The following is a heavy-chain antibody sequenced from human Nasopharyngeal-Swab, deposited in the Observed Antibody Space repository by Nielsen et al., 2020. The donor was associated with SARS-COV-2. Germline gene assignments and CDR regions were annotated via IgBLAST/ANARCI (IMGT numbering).Heavy chain of an antibody. CDR2: INPSSGNT. J-gene: IGHJ3*02. Sequence: ASVKVSCKASGYTFTGYYMHWVRQAPGQGLEWMGWINPSSGNTGYAQKFQGRVTMTRNTSISTAYMELSSLRSEDTAVYYCARGWLLHAFDIWGQGTMVTVSS. D-gene: IGHD6-19*01. CDR3: ARGWLLHAFDI. CDR1: GYTFTGYY. V-gene: IGHV1-8*02.